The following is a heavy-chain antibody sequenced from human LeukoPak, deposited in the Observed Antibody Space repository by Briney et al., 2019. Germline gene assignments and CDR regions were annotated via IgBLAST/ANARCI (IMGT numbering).Heavy chain of an antibody. V-gene: IGHV4-59*08. J-gene: IGHJ4*02. D-gene: IGHD6-19*01. CDR1: GGPFSGYY. CDR3: VRHGEYSSGYFDY. CDR2: IHYSGST. Sequence: PETLSLTCAVYGGPFSGYYWSWIRQAPGKGLEWIGYIHYSGSTKYNPSLKSRVTTSVDTSKNQFYLKMSSVTAADTAVYYCVRHGEYSSGYFDYWGLGTLVTVSS.